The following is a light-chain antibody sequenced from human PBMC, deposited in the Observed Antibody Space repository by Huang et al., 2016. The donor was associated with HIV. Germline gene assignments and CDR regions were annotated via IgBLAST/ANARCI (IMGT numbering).Light chain of an antibody. V-gene: IGKV1-5*01. CDR2: DAS. CDR1: QSISNW. Sequence: DIQMTQSPSTLSASVGDRVTITCRASQSISNWLAWYQQKPGKAPELLIYDASNLESGVPLRFSGSGSGTEFTLAISSLQPDDFATYYCQQYNTYPWTFSQGTKVEIK. J-gene: IGKJ1*01. CDR3: QQYNTYPWT.